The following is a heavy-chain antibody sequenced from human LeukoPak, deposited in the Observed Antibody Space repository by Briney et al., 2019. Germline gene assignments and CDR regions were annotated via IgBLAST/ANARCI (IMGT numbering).Heavy chain of an antibody. CDR2: ISAGGTRT. D-gene: IGHD3-3*01. CDR1: GFSFSNYA. CDR3: AKYAVRETFFGDY. V-gene: IGHV3-23*01. Sequence: GGSLRLSCAASGFSFSNYAMAWVRQAPGKGLEWVSGISAGGTRTYYADSVRGRFTIFRDNSMDTVHLQMNSLRAEDTGVYYCAKYAVRETFFGDYWGQGTLVAVSS. J-gene: IGHJ4*02.